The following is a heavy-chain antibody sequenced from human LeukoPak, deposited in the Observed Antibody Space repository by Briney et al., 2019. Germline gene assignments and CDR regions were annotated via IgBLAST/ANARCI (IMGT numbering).Heavy chain of an antibody. D-gene: IGHD3-22*01. CDR2: ISSSSSTI. J-gene: IGHJ4*02. CDR1: GFTVSNH. CDR3: ARDTWDYYDSSGYWGVDY. V-gene: IGHV3-48*04. Sequence: GGSLRLSCAASGFTVSNHMTWVRQAPGKGLEWVSYISSSSSTIYYADSVKGRFTISRDNAKNSLYLQMNSLRAEDTAVYYCARDTWDYYDSSGYWGVDYWGQGTLVTVSS.